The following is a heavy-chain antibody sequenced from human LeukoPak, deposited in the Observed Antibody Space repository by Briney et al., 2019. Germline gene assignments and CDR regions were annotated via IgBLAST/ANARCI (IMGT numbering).Heavy chain of an antibody. Sequence: GGSLRLSCAASGFTFSGSAIHWVRQASGKGLEWVSYISSSGSTIYYADSVKGRFTISRDNAKNSLYLQMNSLRAEDTAVYYCARDPGSGYEEHFDYWGQGTLVTVSS. CDR1: GFTFSGSA. CDR3: ARDPGSGYEEHFDY. D-gene: IGHD3-22*01. CDR2: ISSSGSTI. J-gene: IGHJ4*02. V-gene: IGHV3-48*04.